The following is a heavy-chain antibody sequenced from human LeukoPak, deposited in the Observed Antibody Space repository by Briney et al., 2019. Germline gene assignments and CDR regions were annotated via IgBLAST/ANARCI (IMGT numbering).Heavy chain of an antibody. CDR1: GLTLSGYW. V-gene: IGHV3-74*01. CDR3: ARARGNAYGYFEY. J-gene: IGHJ4*02. CDR2: INGDASST. Sequence: GGSLRLSCAASGLTLSGYWMHWVRQAPGKGLVWVSRINGDASSTSYADSVKGRFTISRDNAKSTLYLQMNSLRVEDTAVYYCARARGNAYGYFEYWGQGTLVTVSS. D-gene: IGHD5-18*01.